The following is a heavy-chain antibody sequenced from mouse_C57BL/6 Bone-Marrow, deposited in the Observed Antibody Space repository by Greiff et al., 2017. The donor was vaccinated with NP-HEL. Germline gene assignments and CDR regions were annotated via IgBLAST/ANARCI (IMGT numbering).Heavy chain of an antibody. V-gene: IGHV5-4*03. CDR1: GFTFSSYA. J-gene: IGHJ3*01. CDR2: ISDGGSYT. CDR3: ARDYHGSSYGFAY. D-gene: IGHD1-1*01. Sequence: EVNLVESGGGLVKPGGSLKLSCAASGFTFSSYAMSWVRQTPEKRLEWVATISDGGSYTYYPDNVKGRFTISRDNAKNNLYLQMSHLKSEETAMYYCARDYHGSSYGFAYWGQGTLVTVSA.